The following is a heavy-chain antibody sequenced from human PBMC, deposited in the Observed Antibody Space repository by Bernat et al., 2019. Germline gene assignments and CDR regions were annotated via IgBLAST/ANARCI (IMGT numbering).Heavy chain of an antibody. CDR2: IGVSGAST. CDR1: GFTFSTYA. J-gene: IGHJ4*02. Sequence: EVQLVESGGGLVRPGGSLRLSCAASGFTFSTYAMSWVRQAPGKGLEWVSAIGVSGASTHYADSVKGRFTISRDNSKNTLYLQMNSLRAEDTAVYYCAKRSYYYDSSGYLVWGQGTLVTVSS. D-gene: IGHD3-22*01. CDR3: AKRSYYYDSSGYLV. V-gene: IGHV3-23*04.